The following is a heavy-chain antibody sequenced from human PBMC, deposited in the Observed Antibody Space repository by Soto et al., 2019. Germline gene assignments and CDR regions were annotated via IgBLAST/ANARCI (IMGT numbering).Heavy chain of an antibody. D-gene: IGHD3-22*01. Sequence: EVQLLESGGGLVQPGGSLRLSCAASGFTFSSYAMSWVRQAPGKGLEWVSTISGGGGSTYYADSVKGRFTISRDNSKNTLYLQMNSLRAEDTAVYYCAKVGWLLLNPPGEDDYWGQGTLVTVSS. V-gene: IGHV3-23*01. CDR3: AKVGWLLLNPPGEDDY. CDR2: ISGGGGST. J-gene: IGHJ4*02. CDR1: GFTFSSYA.